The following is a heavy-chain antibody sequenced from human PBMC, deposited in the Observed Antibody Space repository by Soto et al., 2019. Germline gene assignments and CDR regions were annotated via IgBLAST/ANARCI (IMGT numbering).Heavy chain of an antibody. CDR2: INAGNGNT. CDR1: GYTFTSYA. Sequence: QVQLVQSGAEEKKPGASVKVSCKASGYTFTSYAMHWVRQAPGQRREWMGWINAGNGNTKYSQKFQGRVTITRDTSASTAYMELSSLRSEDTAVYYCARGYYDSSGVSPLGYWGQGTLVTVSS. J-gene: IGHJ4*02. V-gene: IGHV1-3*05. CDR3: ARGYYDSSGVSPLGY. D-gene: IGHD3-22*01.